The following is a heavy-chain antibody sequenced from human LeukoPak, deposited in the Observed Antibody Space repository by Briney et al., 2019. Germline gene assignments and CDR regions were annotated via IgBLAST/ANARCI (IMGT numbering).Heavy chain of an antibody. V-gene: IGHV3-7*04. CDR1: GFIFNNYW. Sequence: GGSLRLSCAASGFIFNNYWMTWARQAPGRGLEWVAHIKQDGSEKNYVDSVKGRFTISRDNAKNSLYLQMNSLRAEDSAVYYCARAGRWDTSIDYWGQGTLVTVSS. CDR3: ARAGRWDTSIDY. J-gene: IGHJ4*02. CDR2: IKQDGSEK. D-gene: IGHD3-10*01.